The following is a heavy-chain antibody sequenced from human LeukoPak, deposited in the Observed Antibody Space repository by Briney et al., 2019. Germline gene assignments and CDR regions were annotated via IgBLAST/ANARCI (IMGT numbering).Heavy chain of an antibody. Sequence: GGSLRLSCAASGLYVGRYWVSWVRQAPGEGLEWVANIKQDESEKDYVDSVKGRFTISRDNAKNSLYLQMNSLKTEDTAVYYCAKDPSIVGPTPSGRGGQGTLVTVSS. D-gene: IGHD1-26*01. V-gene: IGHV3-7*01. CDR3: AKDPSIVGPTPSGR. CDR1: GLYVGRYW. J-gene: IGHJ4*02. CDR2: IKQDESEK.